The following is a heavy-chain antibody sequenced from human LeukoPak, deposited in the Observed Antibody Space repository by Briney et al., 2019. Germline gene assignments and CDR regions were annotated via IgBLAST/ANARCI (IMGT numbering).Heavy chain of an antibody. J-gene: IGHJ5*02. V-gene: IGHV4-59*01. CDR2: IYYSGST. Sequence: PSETLSLTCTVSGGSISSYYWSWIRQPPGKGLEWIGYIYYSGSTNYNPSLKSRVTISVDTSKNQFSLKLSSVTAADTAVYYCARRVGATRGGWFDPWGQGTLVTVSS. CDR3: ARRVGATRGGWFDP. CDR1: GGSISSYY. D-gene: IGHD1-26*01.